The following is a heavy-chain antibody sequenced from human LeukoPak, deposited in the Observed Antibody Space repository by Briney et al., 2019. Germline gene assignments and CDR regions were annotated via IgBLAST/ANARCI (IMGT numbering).Heavy chain of an antibody. CDR2: ISAYNGNT. Sequence: GASVKVSCKASGYTFTSYGISWVRQAPGQGLEWMGWISAYNGNTNYAQKLQGRVTMTTDTSTSTAYMELRSLRSDDTAVYYRARQNLPTLYYYGMDVWGQGTTVTVSS. V-gene: IGHV1-18*01. D-gene: IGHD2/OR15-2a*01. J-gene: IGHJ6*02. CDR1: GYTFTSYG. CDR3: ARQNLPTLYYYGMDV.